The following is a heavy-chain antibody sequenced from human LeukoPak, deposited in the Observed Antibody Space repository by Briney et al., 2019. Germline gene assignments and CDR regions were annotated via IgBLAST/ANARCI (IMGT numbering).Heavy chain of an antibody. Sequence: ASVKVSCKASGYTSTGYYMHWVRQAPGQGLEWMGWINPNSGGTNYAQKFQGRVTMTRDTSISTAYMELSRLRSDDTAVYYCASADSGYDPNFDYWGQGTLVTVSS. CDR2: INPNSGGT. CDR1: GYTSTGYY. J-gene: IGHJ4*02. V-gene: IGHV1-2*02. CDR3: ASADSGYDPNFDY. D-gene: IGHD5-12*01.